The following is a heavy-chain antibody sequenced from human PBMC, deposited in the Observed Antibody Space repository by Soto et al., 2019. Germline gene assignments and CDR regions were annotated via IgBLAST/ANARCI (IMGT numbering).Heavy chain of an antibody. Sequence: SETLSLTCTVSNDSISPYYWSWIRQPPGKGLEWIGFIYYSGSTTYNPSLKSRVTISVATSKNQFSLNLRSVTAADTAVYYCASKPQNWNIWMVYWGPGILVTVSS. D-gene: IGHD1-1*01. J-gene: IGHJ4*02. V-gene: IGHV4-59*12. CDR2: IYYSGST. CDR3: ASKPQNWNIWMVY. CDR1: NDSISPYY.